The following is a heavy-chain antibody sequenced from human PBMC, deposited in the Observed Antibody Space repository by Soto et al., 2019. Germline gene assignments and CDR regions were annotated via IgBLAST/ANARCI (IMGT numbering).Heavy chain of an antibody. CDR1: GFIFNNYA. Sequence: GGSLRLSCAASGFIFNNYAMSWVRQATAKGLEWVSYSSAGGGRRIYEGSVKGRFTIWRDNPKKMVYLQMNSLRAEVTAVYYCAKDGDFYDVVTGYNFRGNHFNYWGQGTPVTVSS. J-gene: IGHJ4*02. CDR3: AKDGDFYDVVTGYNFRGNHFNY. D-gene: IGHD3-9*01. CDR2: SSAGGGRR. V-gene: IGHV3-23*01.